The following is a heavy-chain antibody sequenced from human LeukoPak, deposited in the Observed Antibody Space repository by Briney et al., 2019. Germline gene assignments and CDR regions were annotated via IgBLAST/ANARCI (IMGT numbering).Heavy chain of an antibody. CDR3: ARVPAKARFDY. J-gene: IGHJ4*02. Sequence: SETLSLTCTVSGGSISSSSYYWGWIRQPPGKGLEWIGSIYYSGSTYYNPSLKSRVTISVDTSKNQFSLKLSSVTAADTAVYYCARVPAKARFDYWGQGTLVTVSS. V-gene: IGHV4-39*01. CDR1: GGSISSSSYY. CDR2: IYYSGST.